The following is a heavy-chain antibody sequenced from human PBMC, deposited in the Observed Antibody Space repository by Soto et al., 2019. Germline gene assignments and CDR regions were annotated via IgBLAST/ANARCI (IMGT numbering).Heavy chain of an antibody. V-gene: IGHV1-2*02. CDR3: ARGRDDGSQIYSTHGMDV. Sequence: VKLCWNASGYNIVVYFTYRVRKDHGRRLEWVGLMDPITGGTDYEERLRYRVTRTRDTSINTAYMELRRLRSDDTAIYFCARGRDDGSQIYSTHGMDVCGQGTTGTVSS. D-gene: IGHD2-15*01. CDR1: GYNIVVYF. J-gene: IGHJ6*02. CDR2: MDPITGGT.